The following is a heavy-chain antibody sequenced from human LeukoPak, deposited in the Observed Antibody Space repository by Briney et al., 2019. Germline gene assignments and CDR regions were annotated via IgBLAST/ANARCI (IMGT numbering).Heavy chain of an antibody. CDR2: IYSGGST. V-gene: IGHV3-66*01. CDR1: GFTVSGNY. CDR3: AKDRVTYCSGGSCPIGPFDY. D-gene: IGHD2-15*01. Sequence: PGGSLRLSCAASGFTVSGNYMSWVRQAPGKGLEWVSVIYSGGSTCYADSVKGRFTISRDNSKNTLYLQMNSLRAEDTAVYYCAKDRVTYCSGGSCPIGPFDYWGQGTLVTVSS. J-gene: IGHJ4*02.